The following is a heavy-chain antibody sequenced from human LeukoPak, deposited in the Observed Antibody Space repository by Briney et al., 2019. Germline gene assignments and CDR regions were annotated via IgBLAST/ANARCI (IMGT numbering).Heavy chain of an antibody. CDR3: VRLHKTRGEATGWYYFDT. CDR1: GGSISGGGYS. CDR2: IYHTGIT. J-gene: IGHJ4*02. Sequence: PSQTLSLTCGVSGGSISGGGYSWSWIRQSPRKGLEWIGYIYHTGITHYNPSLKSRLTISMDKSTNKFSLNLTSVSAADTAVYYCVRLHKTRGEATGWYYFDTWGPGTQVTVSS. D-gene: IGHD6-19*01. V-gene: IGHV4-30-2*06.